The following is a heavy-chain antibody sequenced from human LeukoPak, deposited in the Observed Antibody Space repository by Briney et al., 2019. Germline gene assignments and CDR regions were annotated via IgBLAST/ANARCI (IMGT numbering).Heavy chain of an antibody. CDR2: VKRDGSEN. V-gene: IGHV3-7*01. CDR1: GFTFSSFW. D-gene: IGHD3-3*01. Sequence: GGSLRLSCAASGFTFSSFWMSWVRQAPGKGLEWVANVKRDGSENYYVDSLKGRFTISRDNAKNSLYLEMNSLTVEDTAVYYCAKYDVWSGFSYDCWGQGTLVTVSS. J-gene: IGHJ4*02. CDR3: AKYDVWSGFSYDC.